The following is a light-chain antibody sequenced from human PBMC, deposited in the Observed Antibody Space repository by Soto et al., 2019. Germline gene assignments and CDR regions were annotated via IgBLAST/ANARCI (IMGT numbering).Light chain of an antibody. V-gene: IGLV1-40*01. CDR1: SSNIGAGHV. Sequence: QSVLTQPPSVSGAPGQTVTMSCTGNSSNIGAGHVVHWYQQLPGTAPKLLIFANTNRPSGVPDRFSVSKSDTSASLAITGLQPEDAAEYYCQSYDTSLSVVVFGGGTNLTV. CDR3: QSYDTSLSVVV. J-gene: IGLJ2*01. CDR2: ANT.